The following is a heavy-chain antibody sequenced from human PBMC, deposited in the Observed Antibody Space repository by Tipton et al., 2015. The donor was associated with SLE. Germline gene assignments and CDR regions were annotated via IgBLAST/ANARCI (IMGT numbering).Heavy chain of an antibody. CDR3: ASASWNYGFFDY. D-gene: IGHD1-7*01. V-gene: IGHV3-48*03. J-gene: IGHJ4*02. Sequence: SLRLSCAASGFTFSGSEFNWVRQAPGKGLEWVSYISGSGSFTSYADSVRGRFTMSRDNTKNSLYLQMNSLRDEDTAIYYCASASWNYGFFDYWGQGTLVTVSS. CDR1: GFTFSGSE. CDR2: ISGSGSFT.